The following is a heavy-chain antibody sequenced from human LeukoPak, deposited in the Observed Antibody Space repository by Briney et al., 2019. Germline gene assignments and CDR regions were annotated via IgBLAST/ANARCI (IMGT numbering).Heavy chain of an antibody. CDR2: IYTSGST. D-gene: IGHD1-26*01. Sequence: SETLSLTCSVSGFSIRSLESYWSWIRQPAGKGLEWIGRIYTSGSTNYNPSLKSRVTMSVDTSKNQFSLKLSSVTAADTAVYYCARDGATRGFDYWGQGTLVTVSS. CDR1: GFSIRSLESY. J-gene: IGHJ4*02. V-gene: IGHV4-4*07. CDR3: ARDGATRGFDY.